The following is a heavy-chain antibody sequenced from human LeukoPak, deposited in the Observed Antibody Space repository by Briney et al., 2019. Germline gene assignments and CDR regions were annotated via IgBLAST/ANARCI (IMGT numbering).Heavy chain of an antibody. Sequence: SETLSLTCSVSGGSITNFYWSWVRQPLGKGLEWIGYIYHSGSTYYNPSLKSRVTISVDRSKNQFSLKLSSVTAADTAVYYCASASIAAPGAAYWGQGTLVTVSS. CDR2: IYHSGST. V-gene: IGHV4-59*12. J-gene: IGHJ4*02. CDR1: GGSITNFY. D-gene: IGHD6-6*01. CDR3: ASASIAAPGAAY.